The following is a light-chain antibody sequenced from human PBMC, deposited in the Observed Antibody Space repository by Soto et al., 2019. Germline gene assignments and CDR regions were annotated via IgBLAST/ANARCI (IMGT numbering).Light chain of an antibody. J-gene: IGLJ1*01. CDR1: SSDVGGYDY. Sequence: QSALTQPASVSWSPGQSITISCAGTSSDVGGYDYVSWYQQHPGKAPKLMIYEVSNRPSGVSNRFSGSKSGNTASLTISGLQAEDEADYYCSSYTSSITRVFGTGTKVTV. CDR3: SSYTSSITRV. CDR2: EVS. V-gene: IGLV2-14*01.